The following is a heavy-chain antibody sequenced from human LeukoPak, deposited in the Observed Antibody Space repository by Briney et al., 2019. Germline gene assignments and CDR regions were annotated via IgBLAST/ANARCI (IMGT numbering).Heavy chain of an antibody. CDR1: GFTFDDYA. V-gene: IGHV3-9*01. D-gene: IGHD1-7*01. CDR3: AKNGYRYNWNYGGDYFDY. J-gene: IGHJ4*02. CDR2: ISWNSGSI. Sequence: PGGSLRLSCAASGFTFDDYAMHWVRQALGKGLEWVSGISWNSGSIGYADSVKGRLTISRDNAKNSLYLQMNSLRAEDTALYYCAKNGYRYNWNYGGDYFDYWGQGTLVTVSS.